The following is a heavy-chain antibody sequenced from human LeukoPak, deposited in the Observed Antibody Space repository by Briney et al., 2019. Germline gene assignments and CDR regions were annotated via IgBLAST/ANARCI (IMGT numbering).Heavy chain of an antibody. J-gene: IGHJ3*02. Sequence: HPGGSLRLSCAASGFTFSSYAMSWVRQAPGKGLEWVSAISGSGGSTYYADSVRGRFTVSRDNSKSSLYLQMNGLRAEDTALYYCAKDPNGDYVGAFDMWGQGTMVTVSS. D-gene: IGHD4-17*01. CDR2: ISGSGGST. CDR3: AKDPNGDYVGAFDM. V-gene: IGHV3-23*01. CDR1: GFTFSSYA.